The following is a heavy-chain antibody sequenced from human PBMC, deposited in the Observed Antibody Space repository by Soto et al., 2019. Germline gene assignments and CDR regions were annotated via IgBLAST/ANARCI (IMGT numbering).Heavy chain of an antibody. V-gene: IGHV3-33*01. D-gene: IGHD1-1*01. CDR2: IWYDGSQR. Sequence: SGGSLILSCAASGFTFTSNGFHWVRQAPGKGLEWVAIIWYDGSQRYYADFLEGRFTISRDDSKNTLYLQMNSLRAEDTAVYYCARVWGQTGTLDYWGQGTLVTVSS. CDR3: ARVWGQTGTLDY. CDR1: GFTFTSNG. J-gene: IGHJ4*02.